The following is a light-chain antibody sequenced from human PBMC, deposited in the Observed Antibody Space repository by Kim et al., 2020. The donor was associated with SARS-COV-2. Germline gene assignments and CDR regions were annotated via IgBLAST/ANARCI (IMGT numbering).Light chain of an antibody. J-gene: IGLJ1*01. Sequence: RVTITCHGGSSNVGAGYDGHWYQQLPGTAPKLVIYGNNNRPSGVPDRFSGSKSGTSASLAITGLQAEDEADYYCQSYDSSLSAYVFGTGTKVTVL. CDR2: GNN. V-gene: IGLV1-40*01. CDR3: QSYDSSLSAYV. CDR1: SSNVGAGYD.